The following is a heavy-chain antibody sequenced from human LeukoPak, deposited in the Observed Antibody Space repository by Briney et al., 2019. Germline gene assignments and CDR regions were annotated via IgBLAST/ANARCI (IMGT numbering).Heavy chain of an antibody. V-gene: IGHV3-30*04. J-gene: IGHJ4*02. Sequence: GGSLRLSCAASGFTFSSYAMHWVRQAPGKGLEWVAVISYDGSNKYYADSVKGRFTISRDNSKSTLYLQMNSLRAEDTAVYYCARDRWGGATQDYWGQGTLVTVSS. CDR1: GFTFSSYA. D-gene: IGHD1-26*01. CDR3: ARDRWGGATQDY. CDR2: ISYDGSNK.